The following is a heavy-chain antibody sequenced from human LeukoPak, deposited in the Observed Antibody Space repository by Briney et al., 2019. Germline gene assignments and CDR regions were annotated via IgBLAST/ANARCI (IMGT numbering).Heavy chain of an antibody. V-gene: IGHV3-15*01. J-gene: IGHJ4*02. D-gene: IGHD6-13*01. CDR2: IKSKTDGGTT. Sequence: PGGSLRLSCAASGFTFSNAWMSWVRQAPGKRLEWVGRIKSKTDGGTTDYAAPVKGRFTISRDDSKNTLYLQMNSLKTEDTAVYYCTTGRAAAGNDYWGQGTLVTVSS. CDR3: TTGRAAAGNDY. CDR1: GFTFSNAW.